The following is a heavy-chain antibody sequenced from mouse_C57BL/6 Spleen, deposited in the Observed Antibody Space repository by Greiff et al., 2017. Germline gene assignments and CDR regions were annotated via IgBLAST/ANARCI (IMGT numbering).Heavy chain of an antibody. V-gene: IGHV1-82*01. D-gene: IGHD2-3*01. CDR2: IYPGDGDP. CDR3: ASDGYYGSYAMDY. Sequence: VQLQQSGPELVKPGASVKISCKASGYAFSSSWMNWVKQRPGKGLEWIGRIYPGDGDPNYNGKFKGKATLTADKSSSTAYMQLSSLTSEDSAVYFCASDGYYGSYAMDYWGQGTSVTVSS. J-gene: IGHJ4*01. CDR1: GYAFSSSW.